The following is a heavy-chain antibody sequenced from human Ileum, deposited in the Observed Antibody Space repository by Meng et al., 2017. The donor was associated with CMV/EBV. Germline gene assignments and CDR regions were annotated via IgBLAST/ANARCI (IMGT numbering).Heavy chain of an antibody. CDR3: TTPGCSSTTCYTRLYY. CDR1: GFTFGHAW. J-gene: IGHJ4*02. CDR2: VKSELDGGTT. Sequence: GGSLRLSCAASGFTFGHAWMSWVRQAPGTGLEWVGRVKSELDGGTTDYAAPVKGRFTISRDDSENTLFLQMDSLKTEDTAMYYCTTPGCSSTTCYTRLYYWGQGTVVTVSS. V-gene: IGHV3-15*01. D-gene: IGHD2-2*02.